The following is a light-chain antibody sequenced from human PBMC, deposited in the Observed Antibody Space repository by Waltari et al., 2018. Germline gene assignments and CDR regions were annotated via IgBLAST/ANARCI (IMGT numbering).Light chain of an antibody. CDR1: RSDVGSYNL. CDR2: EFN. CDR3: CSHAGSSTLR. J-gene: IGLJ2*01. Sequence: QSALTQPASVSGSPGQSITISCTGTRSDVGSYNLVSRYQQNPGKAPKLRIYEFNRGPPGDSNRFPGPKSGNTASLTISGLQAEDEADYYRCSHAGSSTLRFGGVTQLTVL. V-gene: IGLV2-23*02.